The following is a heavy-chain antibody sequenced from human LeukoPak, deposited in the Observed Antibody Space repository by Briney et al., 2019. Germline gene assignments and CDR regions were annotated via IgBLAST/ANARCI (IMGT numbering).Heavy chain of an antibody. V-gene: IGHV3-74*01. D-gene: IGHD5-12*01. J-gene: IGHJ4*02. Sequence: GGSLRLSCAASGFGFSRYWMHWVRQAPGTGLKWVSRIYRDGSTTDYADSVKGRFSISRDNSKNTLYLQMNSLRAEDTAVYYCARVQWGSLVAIDYWGQGTLVTVSS. CDR2: IYRDGSTT. CDR1: GFGFSRYW. CDR3: ARVQWGSLVAIDY.